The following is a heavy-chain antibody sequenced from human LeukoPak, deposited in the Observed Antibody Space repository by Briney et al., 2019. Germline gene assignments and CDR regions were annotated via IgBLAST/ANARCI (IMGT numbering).Heavy chain of an antibody. V-gene: IGHV3-30*03. CDR3: ARVIISTKYYSGMDV. Sequence: PGRSLRLSCAGSGFTFSTYVIHWVRQTPGKGLEWAALISYDGNSKYYADSVKGRFTISRDNSKNTVYLQMDSLRPEDTAVYYCARVIISTKYYSGMDVWGQGTTVTVSS. D-gene: IGHD2/OR15-2a*01. CDR1: GFTFSTYV. CDR2: ISYDGNSK. J-gene: IGHJ6*02.